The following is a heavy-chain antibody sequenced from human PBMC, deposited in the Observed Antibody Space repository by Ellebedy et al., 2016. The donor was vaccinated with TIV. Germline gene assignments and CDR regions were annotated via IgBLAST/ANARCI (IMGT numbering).Heavy chain of an antibody. D-gene: IGHD3-10*01. J-gene: IGHJ3*02. CDR1: GFTFKSYA. CDR2: ISGSGAKT. CDR3: AKPYDSGSYQDAFDI. V-gene: IGHV3-23*01. Sequence: PGGSLRLSCAASGFTFKSYALIWVRQAPGKGLEWVSSISGSGAKTYYADSVKGRFTISRDKSKNTLYLQLNSLRAEDTAVYYCAKPYDSGSYQDAFDIWGQGTMVTVSS.